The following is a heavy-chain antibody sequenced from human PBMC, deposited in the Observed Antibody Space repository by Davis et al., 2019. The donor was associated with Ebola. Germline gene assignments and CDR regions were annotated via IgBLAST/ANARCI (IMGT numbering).Heavy chain of an antibody. Sequence: SETLSLTCTVSGGSISSSSYYWGWIRQPPGKGLEWIGSIYYSGSTYYNPSLKSRVTISVDTSKNQFSLKLSSVTAADTAVYYCARLNLWFGELLLNWFDPWGQGTLVTVSS. CDR3: ARLNLWFGELLLNWFDP. CDR2: IYYSGST. V-gene: IGHV4-39*01. D-gene: IGHD3-10*01. J-gene: IGHJ5*02. CDR1: GGSISSSSYY.